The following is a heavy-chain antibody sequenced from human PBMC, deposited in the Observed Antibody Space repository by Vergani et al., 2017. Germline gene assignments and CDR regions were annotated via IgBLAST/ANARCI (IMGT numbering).Heavy chain of an antibody. CDR3: ARYFSSGPYYNGMDV. Sequence: EVQLVESGGGLVKPGGSLRLSCAASGFTFSSYSMNWVRQAPGKGLEWVSSISSSSSYIYYADSVKGRFTISRDNAKNSLYLQMNSLRAEDTAVYYCARYFSSGPYYNGMDVWGQGTTVTVSS. J-gene: IGHJ6*02. CDR2: ISSSSSYI. D-gene: IGHD6-19*01. CDR1: GFTFSSYS. V-gene: IGHV3-21*01.